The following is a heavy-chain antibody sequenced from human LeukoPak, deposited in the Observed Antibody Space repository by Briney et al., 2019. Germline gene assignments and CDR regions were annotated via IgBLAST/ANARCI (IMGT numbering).Heavy chain of an antibody. V-gene: IGHV3-11*04. CDR3: AREANWNDGAFDY. D-gene: IGHD1-1*01. J-gene: IGHJ4*02. CDR2: ISSSGSTI. CDR1: GFTFSDYY. Sequence: GGSLRLSCAASGFTFSDYYMSWIRQAPGKGLEWVSYISSSGSTIYYADSVKGRFTISRDNAKNSPYLQMNSLRAEDTAVYYCAREANWNDGAFDYWGQGTLVTVSS.